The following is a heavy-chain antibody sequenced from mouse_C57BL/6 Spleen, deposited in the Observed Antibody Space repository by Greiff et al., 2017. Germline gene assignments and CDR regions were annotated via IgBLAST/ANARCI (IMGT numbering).Heavy chain of an antibody. V-gene: IGHV1-50*01. J-gene: IGHJ4*01. Sequence: QVQLQQPGAELVKPGASVKLSCKASGYTFTSYWMQWVKQRPGQGLEWIGEIDPSDSYTNYYQKLTGKATLTVDTSSSTAYMQLRSLTSEDSAVYYCARGRYSQDDYAMDDWGQGTSVTVSS. CDR1: GYTFTSYW. D-gene: IGHD2-14*01. CDR2: IDPSDSYT. CDR3: ARGRYSQDDYAMDD.